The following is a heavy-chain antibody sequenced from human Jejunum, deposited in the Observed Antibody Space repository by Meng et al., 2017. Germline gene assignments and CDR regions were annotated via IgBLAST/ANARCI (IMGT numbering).Heavy chain of an antibody. CDR1: GFPVSSYE. CDR2: ISSTGRTI. CDR3: ARRRCCSGGSCLDYYGMDV. Sequence: KILLCAFGFPVSSYEMTWVRQAPGKGLEWVSYISSTGRTIYYADSVKGRFTISSDNAQDSLFLQNNNLIAEDTAVYYSARRRCCSGGSCLDYYGMDVWGQGTTVTVSS. J-gene: IGHJ6*02. V-gene: IGHV3-48*03. D-gene: IGHD2-15*01.